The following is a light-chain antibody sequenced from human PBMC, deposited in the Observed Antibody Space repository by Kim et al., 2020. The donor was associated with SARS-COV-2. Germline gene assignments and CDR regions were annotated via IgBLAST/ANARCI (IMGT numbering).Light chain of an antibody. CDR1: QSIRDS. Sequence: DIQMTQSPSTLSASVGDRVTITCRASQSIRDSLAWYQQKPGKAPKFLIYDVSNLESGVPSRFSGSGYGTEFTLTISSLQPDDYATYYCQQYKGHSTFGQGTKLEIK. J-gene: IGKJ2*01. CDR3: QQYKGHST. CDR2: DVS. V-gene: IGKV1-5*01.